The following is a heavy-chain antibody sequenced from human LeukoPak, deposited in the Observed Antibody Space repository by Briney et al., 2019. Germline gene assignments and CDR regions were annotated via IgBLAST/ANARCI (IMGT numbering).Heavy chain of an antibody. V-gene: IGHV3-23*01. D-gene: IGHD6-13*01. Sequence: GGSLRLSCAASGFTFSSYAMSWVRPAPGKGLEWGSGISGSGGSTYYADSVKGRFTISRDNSKNTLYLQMNSLRAEDTAVYYCAKDAVSSSWYGGALYYFDYWGQGALVTVSS. CDR2: ISGSGGST. CDR3: AKDAVSSSWYGGALYYFDY. J-gene: IGHJ4*02. CDR1: GFTFSSYA.